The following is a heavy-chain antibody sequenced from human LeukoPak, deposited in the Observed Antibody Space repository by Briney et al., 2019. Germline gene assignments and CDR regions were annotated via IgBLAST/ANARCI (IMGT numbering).Heavy chain of an antibody. CDR1: GFTFSSYG. J-gene: IGHJ4*02. Sequence: GGSLRLSCAASGFTFSSYGMHWVRQAPGKGLEWVAFIRYDGSNKYYADSVKGRFTISRDNSRNTLYLQMNSLRAEDTAVYYCAKDGAAAGRFDYWGQGTLVTVSS. D-gene: IGHD6-13*01. CDR2: IRYDGSNK. CDR3: AKDGAAAGRFDY. V-gene: IGHV3-30*02.